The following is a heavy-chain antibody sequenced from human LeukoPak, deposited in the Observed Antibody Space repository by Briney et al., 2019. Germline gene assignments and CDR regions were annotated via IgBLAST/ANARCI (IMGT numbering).Heavy chain of an antibody. D-gene: IGHD2-2*02. J-gene: IGHJ4*02. CDR1: GGSFSGYY. CDR3: ARAPYCSSTSCYKGYGEFDY. CDR2: INHSGST. V-gene: IGHV4-34*01. Sequence: PSETLSLTCAVYGGSFSGYYWSWIRQPPGKGLEWIGEINHSGSTNYNPSLESRVTISVDTSKNQFSLKLSSVTAADTAVYYCARAPYCSSTSCYKGYGEFDYWGQGTLVTVSS.